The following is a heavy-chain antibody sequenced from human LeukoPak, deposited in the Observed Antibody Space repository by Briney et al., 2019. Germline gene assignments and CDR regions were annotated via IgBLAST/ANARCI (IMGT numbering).Heavy chain of an antibody. V-gene: IGHV3-23*01. CDR1: GFTFSSYD. Sequence: PGGSLRLSCAASGFTFSSYDMSWVRQAPGKGLEWVSAISTSGGSTYYADSVKGRFTISRDNSKNTLYLQMNSLRAEDTAVYYCAKQSGIAMVRGADYWGQGTLVTVSS. CDR2: ISTSGGST. CDR3: AKQSGIAMVRGADY. J-gene: IGHJ4*02. D-gene: IGHD3-10*01.